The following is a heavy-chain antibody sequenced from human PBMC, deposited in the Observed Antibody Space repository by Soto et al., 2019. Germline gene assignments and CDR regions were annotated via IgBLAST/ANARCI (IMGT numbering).Heavy chain of an antibody. V-gene: IGHV3-15*01. J-gene: IGHJ2*01. CDR3: TTDSPSIAVAGTMDWYFDL. CDR2: IKSKTDGGTT. Sequence: GGSLRLSCAASGFTFSNAWMSWVRQAPGKGLEWVGRIKSKTDGGTTDYAAPVKGRFTISRDDSKNTLYLQMNSLKTEDTAVYYCTTDSPSIAVAGTMDWYFDLWGRGTLVTVSS. CDR1: GFTFSNAW. D-gene: IGHD6-19*01.